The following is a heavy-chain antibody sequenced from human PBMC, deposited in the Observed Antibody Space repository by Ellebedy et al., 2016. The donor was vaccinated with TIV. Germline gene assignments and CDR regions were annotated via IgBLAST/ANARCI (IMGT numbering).Heavy chain of an antibody. Sequence: SETLSLTXAVYGASFSRYYWTWIRQPPGKGLEWIGEINHSGSTNYIPSLKSRVTISVDASKNQFSLKLSSVTAADTAVYYCARGRGGSYSIPFDYWGQGTLVTVSS. CDR3: ARGRGGSYSIPFDY. D-gene: IGHD1-26*01. CDR2: INHSGST. CDR1: GASFSRYY. J-gene: IGHJ4*02. V-gene: IGHV4-34*01.